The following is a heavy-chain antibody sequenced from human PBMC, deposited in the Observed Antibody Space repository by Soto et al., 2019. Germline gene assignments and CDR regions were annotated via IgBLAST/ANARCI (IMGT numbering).Heavy chain of an antibody. J-gene: IGHJ4*02. Sequence: ASVKVSCKASGYTFSSYGISWVRQAPGQGLEWMGWISAYNGNTNYAQKFQGRVTMTTDSSTSTAYMELRSLRSDDTAVYYCARDMVTFGGVLVPDSWGQGTLVTVSS. D-gene: IGHD3-16*01. CDR3: ARDMVTFGGVLVPDS. V-gene: IGHV1-18*01. CDR1: GYTFSSYG. CDR2: ISAYNGNT.